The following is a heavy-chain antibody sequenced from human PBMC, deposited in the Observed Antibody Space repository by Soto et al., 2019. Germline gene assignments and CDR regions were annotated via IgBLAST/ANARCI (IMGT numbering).Heavy chain of an antibody. Sequence: PGGSLRLSCAASGFTFSNAWMNWVRQAPGKGLVWVSWINSDGSSTSYADSVKGRFTISRDNAKNTLYLQMNSLRAEVTAVYYCSSGGRRVILDYSGQGTLVIVS. CDR3: SSGGRRVILDY. CDR1: GFTFSNAW. V-gene: IGHV3-74*01. J-gene: IGHJ4*02. CDR2: INSDGSST.